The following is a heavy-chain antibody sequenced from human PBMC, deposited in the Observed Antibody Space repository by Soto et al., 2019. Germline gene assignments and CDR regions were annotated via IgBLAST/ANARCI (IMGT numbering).Heavy chain of an antibody. J-gene: IGHJ4*02. CDR3: AREYSSTWYIDY. CDR2: IYPGDSDT. V-gene: IGHV5-51*01. CDR1: GYSFTTYW. D-gene: IGHD6-13*01. Sequence: GESLKISCKGSGYSFTTYWIAWVRQMPGKGLEWMGIIYPGDSDTRYSPTFQGQVTISADKSISTAYLQWSSLKASDTAMYYCAREYSSTWYIDYWGQGTPVTVSS.